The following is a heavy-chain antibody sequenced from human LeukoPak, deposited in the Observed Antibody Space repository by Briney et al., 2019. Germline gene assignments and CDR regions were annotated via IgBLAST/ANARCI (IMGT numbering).Heavy chain of an antibody. J-gene: IGHJ6*02. V-gene: IGHV3-15*01. CDR1: GFTFSNAW. D-gene: IGHD6-13*01. CDR2: IKSKTDGGTT. Sequence: PGGSLRLSCGASGFTFSNAWMSWVRQAPGKGLEWVGRIKSKTDGGTTDYAAPVKGRVTISRDDSKNTLYLQMNSLKTEDTAVYYCTTVRAAAGTDYYYCMDVCGQGTTIIASS. CDR3: TTVRAAAGTDYYYCMDV.